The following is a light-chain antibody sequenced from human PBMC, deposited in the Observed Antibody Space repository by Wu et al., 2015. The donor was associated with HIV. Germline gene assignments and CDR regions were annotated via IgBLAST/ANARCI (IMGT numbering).Light chain of an antibody. CDR2: DAS. J-gene: IGKJ5*01. Sequence: IQLTQSPSSLSASIGDRVSITCRASQDIVTYVAWYQQTPGKAPRVLIYDASTLQSGVPSRFSGSGSGADFTLTISGLQREDFAIYYCQQLNSFPLTFGQGTRLEIK. CDR3: QQLNSFPLT. V-gene: IGKV1-9*01. CDR1: QDIVTY.